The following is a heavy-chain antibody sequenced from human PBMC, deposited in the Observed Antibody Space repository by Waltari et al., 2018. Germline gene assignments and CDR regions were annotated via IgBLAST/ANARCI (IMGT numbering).Heavy chain of an antibody. V-gene: IGHV4-34*02. CDR1: GGSLSGYH. CDR2: INDSGRT. J-gene: IGHJ6*03. CDR3: ARVFGYYYYYMDV. Sequence: QVQLQQWGAGLLKPSETLSLTCDVSGGSLSGYHWTWIRQPPGKGLEWSGEINDSGRTTYNLSLESRVTVSIDTANNQFSLRVRSVTAADTAVYYCARVFGYYYYYMDVWGKGTTVTISS. D-gene: IGHD3-3*01.